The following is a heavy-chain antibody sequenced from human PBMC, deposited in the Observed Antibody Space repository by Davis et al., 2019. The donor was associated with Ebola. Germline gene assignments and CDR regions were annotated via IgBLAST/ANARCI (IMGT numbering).Heavy chain of an antibody. CDR2: IYYTGST. V-gene: IGHV4-59*01. J-gene: IGHJ4*02. Sequence: PSETLSLTCTVSGGSISSYYWSWIRQPPGKGLEWIGYIYYTGSTNYNPSLKSRVTISVDTSKNQFSLKLISVTAADTAVYFCTKGYYDTTGYYYFDYWGQGTLVTVSS. D-gene: IGHD3-22*01. CDR1: GGSISSYY. CDR3: TKGYYDTTGYYYFDY.